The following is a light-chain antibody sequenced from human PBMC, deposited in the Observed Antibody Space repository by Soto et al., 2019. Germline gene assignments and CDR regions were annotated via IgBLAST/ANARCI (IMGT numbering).Light chain of an antibody. Sequence: DIQMTQSPSTLSPSVGDRVAITCRASQIISRWLAWYQQKPGKAPKLLIYDASSLASGVPSRFSGSGSGTEFTLSISSLQPDDFVTYYCQQYVNYPYTFGQGTKLEI. CDR2: DAS. CDR1: QIISRW. J-gene: IGKJ2*01. CDR3: QQYVNYPYT. V-gene: IGKV1-5*01.